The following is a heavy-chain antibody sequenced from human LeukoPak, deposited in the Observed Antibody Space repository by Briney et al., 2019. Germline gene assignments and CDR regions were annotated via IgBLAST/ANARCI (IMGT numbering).Heavy chain of an antibody. CDR2: IWYDGSSK. Sequence: PGGSLRLSCAASGFTFSSYGMHWVRQAPGKGLEWVAVIWYDGSSKYYADSVKGRFTISRDNSKNTLYLQMNSLRAEDTAVYYCARDGLNTFPLMIRYFDYWGQGTLVTVSS. J-gene: IGHJ4*02. V-gene: IGHV3-33*01. D-gene: IGHD3-16*01. CDR3: ARDGLNTFPLMIRYFDY. CDR1: GFTFSSYG.